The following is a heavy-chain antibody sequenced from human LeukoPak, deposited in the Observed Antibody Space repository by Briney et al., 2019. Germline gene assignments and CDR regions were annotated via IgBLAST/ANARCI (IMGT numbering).Heavy chain of an antibody. D-gene: IGHD3-16*02. CDR3: ARDRYDYVWGSYRYGPQYYFDY. CDR1: GFTFRSHA. CDR2: ISSSSSYI. J-gene: IGHJ4*02. V-gene: IGHV3-21*01. Sequence: GGSLRLSCAASGFTFRSHAFHWIRQAPGKGLEWVSSISSSSSYIYYADSVKGRFTISRDNAKNSLYLQMNSLRAEDTAVYYCARDRYDYVWGSYRYGPQYYFDYWGQGTLVTVSS.